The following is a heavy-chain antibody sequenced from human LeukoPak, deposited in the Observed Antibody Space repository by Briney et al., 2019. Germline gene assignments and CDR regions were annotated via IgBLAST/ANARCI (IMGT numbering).Heavy chain of an antibody. CDR2: IYPGDSET. CDR1: GYSFNSYW. Sequence: GESLKISCKGSGYSFNSYWIGWVRQVPGKGLEWMGIIYPGDSETRYSPSFQGQVTISADKSITTAYLQWSSLKASDTAMYYCARRRDPLDYWGQGTLVTVSS. J-gene: IGHJ4*02. V-gene: IGHV5-51*01. CDR3: ARRRDPLDY.